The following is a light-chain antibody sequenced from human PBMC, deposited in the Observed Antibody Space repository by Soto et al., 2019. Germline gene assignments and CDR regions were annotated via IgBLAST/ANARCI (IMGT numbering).Light chain of an antibody. J-gene: IGKJ1*01. Sequence: VLTHSPTTLSMSPGERATLSCSASHSVGSNLAWYQQNPGQAPRLLIYGASTRATGVPARFSGSGSATQFTLTISSPQPDDFATYYCQQYNSYSWTFGQGTKVDIK. V-gene: IGKV3-15*01. CDR1: HSVGSN. CDR2: GAS. CDR3: QQYNSYSWT.